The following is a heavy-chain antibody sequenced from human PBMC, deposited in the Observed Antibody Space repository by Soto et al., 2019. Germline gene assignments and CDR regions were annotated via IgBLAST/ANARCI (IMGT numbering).Heavy chain of an antibody. CDR1: GGSISSGDYY. V-gene: IGHV4-30-4*01. J-gene: IGHJ4*01. CDR2: IYHSGST. D-gene: IGHD1-26*01. CDR3: ARAGEYSGGYYPARPFDY. Sequence: SETLSLTCTVSGGSISSGDYYWSWIRQPPGKGLEWIGYIYHSGSTYYNPSLKSRVTISIDTSKNQFSLKLSSVTAADTAVYYCARAGEYSGGYYPARPFDYWGHGTLVTVSS.